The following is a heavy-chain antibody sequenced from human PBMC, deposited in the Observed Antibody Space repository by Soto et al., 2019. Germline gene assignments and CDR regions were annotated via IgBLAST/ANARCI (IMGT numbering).Heavy chain of an antibody. CDR1: GGTFSTYA. J-gene: IGHJ6*02. CDR2: IIPVFRAP. V-gene: IGHV1-69*12. D-gene: IGHD5-12*01. Sequence: QVQLVQSGSEVKKPGSSVKVSCKVSGGTFSTYAISWVRQAPGQGLEWMGGIIPVFRAPDYAKKYQGRVTITADESARTAYMELNGLGLEDTAVYYWARDKDRLRLGGNYYSITDVWGQGTTVTVSS. CDR3: ARDKDRLRLGGNYYSITDV.